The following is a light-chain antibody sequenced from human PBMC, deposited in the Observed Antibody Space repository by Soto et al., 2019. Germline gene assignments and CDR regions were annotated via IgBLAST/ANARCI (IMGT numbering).Light chain of an antibody. CDR2: KIS. CDR1: QSLVHSDGNTY. CDR3: MQETQFPWT. V-gene: IGKV2-24*01. Sequence: ILMTPPPLSSPVTLGQPASISCRSSQSLVHSDGNTYLTWLHQRPGQPPRLLLYKISNRFSGVPDRFSGSGAGTDFTLKISRVEAEDVGVYYCMQETQFPWTFGQGTKVDIK. J-gene: IGKJ1*01.